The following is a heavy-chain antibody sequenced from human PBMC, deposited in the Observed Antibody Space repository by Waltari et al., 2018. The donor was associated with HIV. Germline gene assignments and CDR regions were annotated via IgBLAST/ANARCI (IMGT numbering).Heavy chain of an antibody. J-gene: IGHJ6*02. D-gene: IGHD5-18*01. V-gene: IGHV4-39*01. Sequence: LRLQESGPRLVKPSETLSLTCSLSGDSVTSGDYYWAWIRQPPGKGLEWVGSLYYSGTTFYNPSLSSRVTISMDSSMNQLSLRLTSVTVADSAIYYCATVTSMAHYALDVWGRGTTVTVSS. CDR2: LYYSGTT. CDR3: ATVTSMAHYALDV. CDR1: GDSVTSGDYY.